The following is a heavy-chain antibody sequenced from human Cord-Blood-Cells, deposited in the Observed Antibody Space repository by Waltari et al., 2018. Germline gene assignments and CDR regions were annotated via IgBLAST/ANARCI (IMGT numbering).Heavy chain of an antibody. CDR1: GGSFSGYY. CDR3: ARRWAPIVGATTFDY. J-gene: IGHJ4*02. CDR2: INHSGST. V-gene: IGHV4-34*01. Sequence: QVQLQQWGAGLLKPSETLSLTCAVYGGSFSGYYWSWIRQPPGKGLEWIGEINHSGSTNYNPSLKSRVTISVDTSKNQFSLKLSSVTAADTAVYYCARRWAPIVGATTFDYWGQGTLVTVSS. D-gene: IGHD1-26*01.